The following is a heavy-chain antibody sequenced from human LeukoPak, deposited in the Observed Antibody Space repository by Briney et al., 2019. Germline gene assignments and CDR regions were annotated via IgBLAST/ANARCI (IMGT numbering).Heavy chain of an antibody. D-gene: IGHD5-18*01. J-gene: IGHJ6*03. Sequence: GGSLRLSCAASGFTFSSYEMNWVRQAPGKGLEWVSYISSSGSTIYYADSVKGRFTISRDNAKNSLYLQMNSLRAEDTAVYYCARGTGGYSYGYVNYYYYYYMDVWGKGTTVTISS. CDR2: ISSSGSTI. V-gene: IGHV3-48*03. CDR3: ARGTGGYSYGYVNYYYYYYMDV. CDR1: GFTFSSYE.